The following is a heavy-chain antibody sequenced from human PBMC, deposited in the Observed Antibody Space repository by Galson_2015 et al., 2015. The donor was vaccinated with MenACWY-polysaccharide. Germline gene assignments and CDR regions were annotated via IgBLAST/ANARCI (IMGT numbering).Heavy chain of an antibody. D-gene: IGHD2-2*01. V-gene: IGHV4-59*01. CDR1: GGSLSGSY. CDR2: IYYSGST. CDR3: ARSGTSTSWLYYYYGMDV. J-gene: IGHJ6*01. Sequence: SETLSLTCTVSGGSLSGSYWSWTRQPPGKGLEWIGYIYYSGSTNYNPSLKSRVTMSLDISKNQFSLKLSSVTAADTAVYYCARSGTSTSWLYYYYGMDV.